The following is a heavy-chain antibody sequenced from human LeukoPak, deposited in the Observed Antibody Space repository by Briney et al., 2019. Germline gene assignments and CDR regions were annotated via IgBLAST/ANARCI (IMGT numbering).Heavy chain of an antibody. D-gene: IGHD2-15*01. Sequence: PSETLSLTCAVYGGSFSGYYWSWIRQPPGKGLEWIGEINHSGSTNYNPSLKSRVTISVDTSKNQFSLMLSSVTAADTAVYYCARLHGVAATSDYWGQGTLVTVSS. V-gene: IGHV4-34*01. J-gene: IGHJ4*02. CDR2: INHSGST. CDR3: ARLHGVAATSDY. CDR1: GGSFSGYY.